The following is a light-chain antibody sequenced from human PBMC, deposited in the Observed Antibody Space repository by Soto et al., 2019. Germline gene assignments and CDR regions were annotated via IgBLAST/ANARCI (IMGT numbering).Light chain of an antibody. CDR3: QQYNNWPPLT. CDR2: DAS. V-gene: IGKV3-11*01. Sequence: EIVLTQSPATLSLSPGERATLSCRASQSVRSYLAWYQQKPGQAPRLLIYDASNRATDIPARFSGSGSGTDFTLTISSLDPEDFAVYYCQQYNNWPPLTFGGGTKVEIK. J-gene: IGKJ4*01. CDR1: QSVRSY.